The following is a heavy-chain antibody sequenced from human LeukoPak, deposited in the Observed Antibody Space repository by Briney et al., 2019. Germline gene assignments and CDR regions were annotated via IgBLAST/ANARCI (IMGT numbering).Heavy chain of an antibody. Sequence: GGSLRLSCAASGFTFSDYYMSWVRQAPGKGLECVSYIRSSGRTIYYADSVKGRFTISRDNAKNSLYLQMNSLRAEDTAVYYCAKDKDYFDYWGQGTLVTVSS. CDR3: AKDKDYFDY. J-gene: IGHJ4*02. CDR1: GFTFSDYY. CDR2: IRSSGRTI. V-gene: IGHV3-11*04.